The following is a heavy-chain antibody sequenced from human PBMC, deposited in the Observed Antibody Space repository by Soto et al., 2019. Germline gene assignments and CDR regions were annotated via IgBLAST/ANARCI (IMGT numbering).Heavy chain of an antibody. CDR2: INAGNGNT. CDR3: TRELLGY. J-gene: IGHJ4*02. Sequence: QVQLVQSGDEVKKPGASVKVSCKASGYTFTSYAMHWVGHAPGQRREWMGWINAGNGNTKYSQKFQGRVTITRDTSASTAYMELSSLRSEDTAVNYCTRELLGYWGQETLVTVSS. V-gene: IGHV1-3*01. D-gene: IGHD2-15*01. CDR1: GYTFTSYA.